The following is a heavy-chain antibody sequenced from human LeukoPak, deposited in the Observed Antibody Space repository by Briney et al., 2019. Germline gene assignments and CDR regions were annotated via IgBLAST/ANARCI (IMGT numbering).Heavy chain of an antibody. CDR2: IWSDGSNE. J-gene: IGHJ2*01. V-gene: IGHV3-33*01. Sequence: GRSLRLSCAASGFTLSGYGMHWVRQAPGKGLEWVAPIWSDGSNENYADSVKGRFTISRDTSRNTLYLQMHSLRAEDTAVYYCARDADTSGSYWYFDLWGRGTQVTVSS. CDR1: GFTLSGYG. CDR3: ARDADTSGSYWYFDL. D-gene: IGHD3-22*01.